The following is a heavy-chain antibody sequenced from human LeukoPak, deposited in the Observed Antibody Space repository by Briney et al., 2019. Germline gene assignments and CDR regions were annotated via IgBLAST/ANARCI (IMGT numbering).Heavy chain of an antibody. Sequence: GRSLRLSCAASGFTFNSYSMHWVRQAPGKGLEWVAVISYDGNKEYYTDSVKGRLTISRDNSKNTLYLQMNSLRTDDTAVYYCASRGFDSSGYCYFHYWGQGNLVTVSS. J-gene: IGHJ4*02. V-gene: IGHV3-30-3*01. CDR1: GFTFNSYS. D-gene: IGHD3-22*01. CDR3: ASRGFDSSGYCYFHY. CDR2: ISYDGNKE.